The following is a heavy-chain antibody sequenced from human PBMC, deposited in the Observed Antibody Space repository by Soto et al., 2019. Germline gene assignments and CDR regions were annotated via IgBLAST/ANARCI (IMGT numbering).Heavy chain of an antibody. Sequence: EVQLVESGGGLVKPGGSLRLSFAASGLTFCSYTRNWFRKAPGRGLKWVSSISSVSSYIYYADSMKGRFTISRDNAKNSLYLQMNSLRAEDTAVYYCARGVLSDSGTCYWGRGTLVTVSS. V-gene: IGHV3-21*01. CDR2: ISSVSSYI. CDR1: GLTFCSYT. CDR3: ARGVLSDSGTCY. J-gene: IGHJ4*02. D-gene: IGHD2-15*01.